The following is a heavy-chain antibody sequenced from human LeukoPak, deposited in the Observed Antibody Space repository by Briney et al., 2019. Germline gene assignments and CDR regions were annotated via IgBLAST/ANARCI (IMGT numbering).Heavy chain of an antibody. Sequence: GGSLRLSCEASGFTLSSYAMSWVRQAPGKGLEWVSGISGSGGRTYYADSVKGRFTISRDNSKNTLYLQMNSQRAEDTAVYYCAKGRAVAGPFDYWGQGTLVTVSS. CDR2: ISGSGGRT. CDR3: AKGRAVAGPFDY. CDR1: GFTLSSYA. D-gene: IGHD6-19*01. V-gene: IGHV3-23*01. J-gene: IGHJ4*02.